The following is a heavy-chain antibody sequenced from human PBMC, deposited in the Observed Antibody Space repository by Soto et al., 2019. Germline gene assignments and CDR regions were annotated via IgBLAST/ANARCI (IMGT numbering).Heavy chain of an antibody. V-gene: IGHV4-39*01. D-gene: IGHD4-17*01. J-gene: IGHJ4*02. CDR3: ARHRPLFDYGGLLDY. CDR2: IYYSGST. Sequence: SETLSLTCTVSGGSISSSSYYWGWIRQPPGKGLEWIGSIYYSGSTYYNPSLKSRVTISVDTSKNQFSLKLSSVTAADTAVYYCARHRPLFDYGGLLDYWGQGTLVTVSS. CDR1: GGSISSSSYY.